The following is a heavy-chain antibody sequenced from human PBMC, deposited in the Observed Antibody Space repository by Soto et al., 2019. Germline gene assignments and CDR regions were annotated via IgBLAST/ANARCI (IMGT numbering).Heavy chain of an antibody. J-gene: IGHJ5*02. CDR1: GYTFTTFW. Sequence: PGESLKISCQASGYTFTTFWISWVRQMPGKGLEWMGRVDPRDSYTYYNPSFQGHVTISVDKSISTAYLQWSSLKASDTAMYYCARIYCTGTCDSWLDPWGQGTLVTVSS. CDR3: ARIYCTGTCDSWLDP. CDR2: VDPRDSYT. V-gene: IGHV5-10-1*01. D-gene: IGHD2-8*02.